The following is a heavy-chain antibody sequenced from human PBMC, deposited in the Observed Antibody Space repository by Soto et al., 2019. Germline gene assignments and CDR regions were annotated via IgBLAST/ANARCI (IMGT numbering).Heavy chain of an antibody. D-gene: IGHD1-1*01. CDR3: ATWHEREHAFDV. Sequence: DVQLVDSGGGLIQPGESLRLSCAAFGLTISGKKYVAWVRQAPGKGLEWVSALYDVDGSFYADSVTGRFTTSSNSSKTTVYLQTNDLRPDDTAVYYCATWHEREHAFDVWGQGTTVTISS. CDR2: LYDVDGS. CDR1: GLTISGKKY. V-gene: IGHV3-53*01. J-gene: IGHJ3*01.